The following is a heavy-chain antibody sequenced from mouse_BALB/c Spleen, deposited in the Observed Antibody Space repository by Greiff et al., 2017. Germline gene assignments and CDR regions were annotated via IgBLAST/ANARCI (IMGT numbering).Heavy chain of an antibody. J-gene: IGHJ3*01. CDR3: ARGDSSGYDLAY. CDR1: GFTFSSYT. V-gene: IGHV5-12-2*01. CDR2: ISNGGGST. D-gene: IGHD3-2*01. Sequence: EVMLVESGGGLVQPGGSLKLSCAASGFTFSSYTMSWVRQTPEKRLEWVAYISNGGGSTYYPDTVKGRFTISRDNAKNTLYLQMSSLKSEDTAMYYCARGDSSGYDLAYWGQGTLVTVSA.